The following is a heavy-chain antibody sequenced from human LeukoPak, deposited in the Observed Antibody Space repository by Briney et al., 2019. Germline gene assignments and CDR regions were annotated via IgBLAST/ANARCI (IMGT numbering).Heavy chain of an antibody. CDR1: GGSISSGDYY. D-gene: IGHD2-15*01. V-gene: IGHV4-30-4*02. J-gene: IGHJ3*02. CDR3: ARDRAATDPYDAFDI. Sequence: SETLSLTCTVSGGSISSGDYYWSWIRQPPGKGLEWIGYIYYSGSTYYNPSLKSRVTISVDTSKNQFSLKLSSVTAADTAVYYCARDRAATDPYDAFDIWGQGTMVTVSS. CDR2: IYYSGST.